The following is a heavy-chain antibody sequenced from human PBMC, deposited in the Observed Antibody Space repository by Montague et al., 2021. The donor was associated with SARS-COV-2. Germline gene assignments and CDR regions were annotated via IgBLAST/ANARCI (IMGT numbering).Heavy chain of an antibody. Sequence: SETLSLTCTVSGGSISSSSYYWGWLRQPPGKGLEWIGSIYYSGSTYYKPSLKSRVTISVDTSKNKFYLKLSAVTAADTAVYYCARVRYYGSGTSLGMDVWGQGTTVTVSS. CDR3: ARVRYYGSGTSLGMDV. V-gene: IGHV4-39*07. CDR2: IYYSGST. J-gene: IGHJ6*02. D-gene: IGHD3-10*01. CDR1: GGSISSSSYY.